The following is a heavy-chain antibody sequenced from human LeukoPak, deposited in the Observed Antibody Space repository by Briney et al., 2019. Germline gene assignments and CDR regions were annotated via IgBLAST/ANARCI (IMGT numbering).Heavy chain of an antibody. CDR1: GVSISGNY. CDR2: IYYSGST. J-gene: IGHJ6*03. Sequence: SETLSLTCTVSGVSISGNYRSWIRQPPGKGLEWIGYIYYSGSTNYNPSLKSRVTISVDTSKNQFSLKLSSVTAADTAVYYCARGGWGYYYDSSGYYPYYYYYMDVWGKGTTVTISS. CDR3: ARGGWGYYYDSSGYYPYYYYYMDV. V-gene: IGHV4-59*01. D-gene: IGHD3-22*01.